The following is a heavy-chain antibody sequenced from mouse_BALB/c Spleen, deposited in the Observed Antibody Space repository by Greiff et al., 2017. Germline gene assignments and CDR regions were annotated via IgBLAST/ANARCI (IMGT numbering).Heavy chain of an antibody. V-gene: IGHV2-9*02. CDR3: ARDNYGSSDWYFDV. J-gene: IGHJ1*01. CDR2: IWAGGST. Sequence: VKLMESGPGLVAPSQSLSITCTVSGFSLTSYGVHWVRQPPGKGLEWLGVIWAGGSTNYNSALMSRLSISKDNSKSQVFLKMNSLQTDDTAMYYCARDNYGSSDWYFDVWGAGTTVTVSS. D-gene: IGHD1-1*01. CDR1: GFSLTSYG.